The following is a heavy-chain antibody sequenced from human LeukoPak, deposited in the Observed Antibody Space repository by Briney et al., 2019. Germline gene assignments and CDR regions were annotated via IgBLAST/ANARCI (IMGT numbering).Heavy chain of an antibody. CDR3: AKGRDSSGIDQYFQH. D-gene: IGHD3-22*01. J-gene: IGHJ1*01. CDR1: GGSISSSGYY. CDR2: ISGSGGST. V-gene: IGHV3-23*01. Sequence: ETLSLTCTVSGGSISSSGYYWGWIRQPPGKGLEWVSGISGSGGSTYYADSVKGRFTISRDNSKNTLYLQMNSLRAEDTAVYYCAKGRDSSGIDQYFQHWGQGTLVTVSS.